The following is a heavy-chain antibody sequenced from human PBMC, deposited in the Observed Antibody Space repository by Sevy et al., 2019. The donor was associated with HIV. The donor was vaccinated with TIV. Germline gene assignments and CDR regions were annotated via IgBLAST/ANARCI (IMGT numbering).Heavy chain of an antibody. CDR2: IKGKIYDGTI. CDR3: TTAYSSQQDYYIY. Sequence: GGSLRLSCAASGFTFSNAWMSWVRQAPGKGLEWVGRIKGKIYDGTIDYAAPVKGRFSISRDDSKNTLYLQMNSLKTEDTAVYYCTTAYSSQQDYYIYWGQGTLVTVSS. V-gene: IGHV3-15*01. J-gene: IGHJ4*02. D-gene: IGHD2-15*01. CDR1: GFTFSNAW.